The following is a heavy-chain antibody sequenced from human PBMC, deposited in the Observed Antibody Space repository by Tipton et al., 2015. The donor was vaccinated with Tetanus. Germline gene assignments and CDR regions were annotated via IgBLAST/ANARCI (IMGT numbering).Heavy chain of an antibody. CDR2: VDRSGTT. J-gene: IGHJ5*02. CDR1: GVSISGYY. D-gene: IGHD2-2*01. CDR3: ARGSDIVVVPGVTRADRFDP. Sequence: TLSLTCTVSGVSISGYYWSWIRQPAGKGLEWIGRVDRSGTTPYNPSLKGRVTMSLDTSKNQFSLKLTSVTAADTAMYYCARGSDIVVVPGVTRADRFDPWGQGTLVTVSS. V-gene: IGHV4-4*07.